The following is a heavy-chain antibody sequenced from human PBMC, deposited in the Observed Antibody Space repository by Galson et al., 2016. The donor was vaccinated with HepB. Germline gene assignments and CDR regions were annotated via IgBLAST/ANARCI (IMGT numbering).Heavy chain of an antibody. Sequence: TLSLTCAVSGDSINSGGYSWSWIRQPPGKGLEWIGYLFHSGSTHYNPSLERRVTISVDRSKNQFSLNLTSVTAADTAVYYCARGDYGDYGEGAFEIWGQGTMVTVSP. J-gene: IGHJ3*02. V-gene: IGHV4-30-2*01. CDR2: LFHSGST. D-gene: IGHD4-17*01. CDR1: GDSINSGGYS. CDR3: ARGDYGDYGEGAFEI.